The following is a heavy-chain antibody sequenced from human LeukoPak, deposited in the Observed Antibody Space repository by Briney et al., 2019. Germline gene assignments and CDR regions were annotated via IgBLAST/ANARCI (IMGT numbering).Heavy chain of an antibody. CDR1: GGSISSSSYY. CDR2: IYYSGST. V-gene: IGHV4-39*07. J-gene: IGHJ4*02. D-gene: IGHD3-22*01. CDR3: ARLRVPLYYYDSSGYYLFDY. Sequence: SETLSLTCTVSGGSISSSSYYWGWIRQPPGKGLEWIGSIYYSGSTYYNPSLKSRVTISVDTSKNQFSLKLSSVTAADTAVYYCARLRVPLYYYDSSGYYLFDYWGQGTLVTVSS.